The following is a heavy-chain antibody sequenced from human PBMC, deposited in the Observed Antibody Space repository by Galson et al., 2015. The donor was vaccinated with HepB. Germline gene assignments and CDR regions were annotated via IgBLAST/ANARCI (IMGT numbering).Heavy chain of an antibody. J-gene: IGHJ4*02. D-gene: IGHD3-9*01. CDR1: GFTFSSYA. CDR2: ISYDGSNK. Sequence: SLRLSCAASGFTFSSYAMHWVRQAPGKGLEWVAVISYDGSNKYYADSVKGRFTIFRDNAKNSLFLQMNSLRGEDTAVYYCVRGSGYLTALDFWCQGTLVTVAS. V-gene: IGHV3-30-3*01. CDR3: VRGSGYLTALDF.